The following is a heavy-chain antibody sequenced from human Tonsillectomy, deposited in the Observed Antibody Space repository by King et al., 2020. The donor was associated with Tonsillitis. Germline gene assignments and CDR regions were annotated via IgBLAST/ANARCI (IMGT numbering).Heavy chain of an antibody. V-gene: IGHV3-9*01. J-gene: IGHJ3*02. D-gene: IGHD1-14*01. Sequence: VQLVESGGGLVQPGRSLRLSCAASGFTFDDYAMHWVRQAPGKGLEWVSGISWNSGNIGYADSVKGRFTISRDNAKNSLYLEMNSLRAEDTALYYCAKVNLGMAPLGTAAFDIWGQGTMVTVSS. CDR1: GFTFDDYA. CDR2: ISWNSGNI. CDR3: AKVNLGMAPLGTAAFDI.